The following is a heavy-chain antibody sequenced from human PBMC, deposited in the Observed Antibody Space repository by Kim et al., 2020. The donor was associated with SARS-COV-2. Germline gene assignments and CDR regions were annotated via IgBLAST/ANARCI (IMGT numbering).Heavy chain of an antibody. Sequence: YAGSVKGRFTITRDNTKNTLYLQMNSLRAEDTAVYYCAKDQGGVSYILDYWGQGTLVTVSS. CDR3: AKDQGGVSYILDY. V-gene: IGHV3-30*02. D-gene: IGHD2-15*01. J-gene: IGHJ4*02.